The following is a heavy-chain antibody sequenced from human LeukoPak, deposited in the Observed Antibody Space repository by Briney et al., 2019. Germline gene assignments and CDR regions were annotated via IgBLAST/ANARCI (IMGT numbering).Heavy chain of an antibody. CDR1: GDSISSSNW. CDR2: VYHSGST. Sequence: SETLSLTCAVSGDSISSSNWWSWVRQPPGKGLEWIGEVYHSGSTNYNPSLKSRVTISVDKSKNQFSLKLSSVTAADTAVYYCARDFGSSGNFDYWGQEPWSPSPQ. D-gene: IGHD3-22*01. J-gene: IGHJ4*01. CDR3: ARDFGSSGNFDY. V-gene: IGHV4-4*02.